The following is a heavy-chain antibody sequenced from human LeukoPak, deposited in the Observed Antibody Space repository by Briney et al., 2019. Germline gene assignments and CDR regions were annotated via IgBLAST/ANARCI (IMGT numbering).Heavy chain of an antibody. CDR3: ARSSERA. V-gene: IGHV1-2*02. D-gene: IGHD1-1*01. Sequence: ASVKVSCKASGYTFTGYYMHWVRQAPGQGLEWMGWINPNSGGTNYAQKYQGRVTMTRDTSISTACMELNRLRSADTAVYYCARSSERAWGQGTLVTVSS. CDR1: GYTFTGYY. CDR2: INPNSGGT. J-gene: IGHJ5*02.